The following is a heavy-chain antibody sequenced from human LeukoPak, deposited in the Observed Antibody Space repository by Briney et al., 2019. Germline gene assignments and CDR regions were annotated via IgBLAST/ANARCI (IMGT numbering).Heavy chain of an antibody. D-gene: IGHD3-16*02. Sequence: GGSLRLSCAASGFTFSSYWMHWVRQAPGKGLVWVSRINSDGSSTSYADSVKGRLTISRDNAKNTLYLQMNSLRAEDTAVYYCARGPGGGDYVWGSYRYDYWGRGTLVTVSS. CDR2: INSDGSST. V-gene: IGHV3-74*01. CDR3: ARGPGGGDYVWGSYRYDY. CDR1: GFTFSSYW. J-gene: IGHJ4*02.